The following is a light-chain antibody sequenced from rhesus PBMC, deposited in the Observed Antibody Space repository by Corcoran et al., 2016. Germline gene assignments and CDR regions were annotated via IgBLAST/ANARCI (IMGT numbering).Light chain of an antibody. CDR3: QRYSSSPLT. Sequence: DIQMTQSPSSLSASVGDTVTITCRASQSISSWLAWYQQKPGKDPKLLIYKASSLQRGVPSRFSGSGSRTDFTLAVSSLQSGDFATYHCQRYSSSPLTFGGGTKVELK. J-gene: IGKJ4*01. CDR1: QSISSW. V-gene: IGKV1-22*01. CDR2: KAS.